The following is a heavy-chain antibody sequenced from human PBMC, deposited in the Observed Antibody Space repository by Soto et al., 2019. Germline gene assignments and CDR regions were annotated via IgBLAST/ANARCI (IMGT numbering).Heavy chain of an antibody. CDR1: GLTFGNYA. CDR2: ISGDSGRT. D-gene: IGHD2-21*02. V-gene: IGHV3-23*01. J-gene: IGHJ2*01. Sequence: EVQLLESGGGLVQPGGSVRLSCAASGLTFGNYAMSWVRQAPGKGLEWVSAISGDSGRTYYADSVKGRFTISRDNSKNTLYLQMNTLRAEDTAVYYCAVTPNCGRDCSAASYWYLDLWGRGTLVTVSS. CDR3: AVTPNCGRDCSAASYWYLDL.